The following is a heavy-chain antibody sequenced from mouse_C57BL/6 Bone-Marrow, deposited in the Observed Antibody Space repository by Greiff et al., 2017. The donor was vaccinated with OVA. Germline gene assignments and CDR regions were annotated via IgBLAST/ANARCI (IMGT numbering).Heavy chain of an antibody. V-gene: IGHV1-26*01. J-gene: IGHJ2*01. D-gene: IGHD1-1*01. CDR1: GYTFTDYY. Sequence: VQLQQSGPELVKPGASVKISCTASGYTFTDYYMNWVKPSHGKSIEWIGDINPNNGGTSSNQKFKGKATLTVDKSSSTAYMERRSLSSENSAFYYCARRCYYGSSYWGQGATLTVAS. CDR3: ARRCYYGSSY. CDR2: INPNNGGT.